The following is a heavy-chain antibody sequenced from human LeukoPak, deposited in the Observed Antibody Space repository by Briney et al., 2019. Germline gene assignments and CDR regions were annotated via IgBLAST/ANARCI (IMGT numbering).Heavy chain of an antibody. Sequence: GGSLRLSCAASGFAVSSNYMSWVRQAPGKGLEWVSVISGSGGSTYYADSVKGRFTISRDNSKNTLYLQMNSLRAEDTAVYYCAKLGLVGYFDYWGQGTLVTVSS. V-gene: IGHV3-23*01. CDR1: GFAVSSNY. J-gene: IGHJ4*02. D-gene: IGHD2-15*01. CDR2: ISGSGGST. CDR3: AKLGLVGYFDY.